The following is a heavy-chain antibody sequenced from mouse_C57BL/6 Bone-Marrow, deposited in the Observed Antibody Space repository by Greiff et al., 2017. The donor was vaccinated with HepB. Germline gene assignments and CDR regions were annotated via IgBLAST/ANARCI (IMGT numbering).Heavy chain of an antibody. V-gene: IGHV1-69*01. J-gene: IGHJ4*01. CDR2: IDPSDSYT. Sequence: QVQLQQPGAELVMPGASVKLSCKASGYTFTSYWMHWVKQRPGQGLEWIGEIDPSDSYTNYNQKFKGKSTLTVDKSSSTAYMQLSSLTSEDSAVYYCARGNWDYYAMDYWGQVTSVTVSS. CDR3: ARGNWDYYAMDY. D-gene: IGHD4-1*01. CDR1: GYTFTSYW.